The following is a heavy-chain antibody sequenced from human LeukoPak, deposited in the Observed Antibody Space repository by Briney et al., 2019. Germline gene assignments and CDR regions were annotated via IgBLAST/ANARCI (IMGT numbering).Heavy chain of an antibody. Sequence: ASVKVSCKASGYTFTNFDINWVRQASGQGLEWVGWMTPNNGNAGFAQKLKGRVTLTRDTSISTAFMELSSLKSEDTAIYYCTRGDYWGQGTPVTVSS. J-gene: IGHJ4*02. V-gene: IGHV1-8*01. CDR3: TRGDY. CDR1: GYTFTNFD. CDR2: MTPNNGNA.